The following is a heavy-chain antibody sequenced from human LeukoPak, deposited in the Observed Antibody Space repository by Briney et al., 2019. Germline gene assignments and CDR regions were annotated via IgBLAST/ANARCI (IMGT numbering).Heavy chain of an antibody. D-gene: IGHD4-17*01. CDR1: GITSSSKG. CDR2: IRYDGSNK. CDR3: ARHFRSNGDYGPPDY. J-gene: IGHJ4*02. V-gene: IGHV3-30*02. Sequence: GGSLRLSCAASGITSSSKGMHWVRQAPGKGLEWVAFIRYDGSNKYYADSVKGRFTISRDNSKNTLYLQMNSLKASDTAMYYCARHFRSNGDYGPPDYWGQGTLVTVSS.